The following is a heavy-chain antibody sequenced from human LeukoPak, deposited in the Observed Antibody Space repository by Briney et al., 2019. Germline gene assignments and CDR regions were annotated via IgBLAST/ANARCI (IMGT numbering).Heavy chain of an antibody. CDR3: ARHAPGGEEQWLVLGY. Sequence: GESLKISCKGSGYSFTSYWIGWVRQMPGKGLEWMGIIYPGDSDTRYSPSFRGQVTISADKSISTAYLQWSSLKASDTAMYYCARHAPGGEEQWLVLGYWGQGTLVTVSS. J-gene: IGHJ4*02. CDR1: GYSFTSYW. CDR2: IYPGDSDT. D-gene: IGHD6-19*01. V-gene: IGHV5-51*01.